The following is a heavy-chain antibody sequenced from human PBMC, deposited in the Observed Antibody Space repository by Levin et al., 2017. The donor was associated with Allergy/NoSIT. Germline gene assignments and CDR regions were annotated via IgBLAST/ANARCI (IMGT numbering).Heavy chain of an antibody. CDR3: ASRPIYSGSNLYYYGMDV. Sequence: TSSETLSLTCAVSGGSISSNTWWSWVRQSPEKGLEWIGEVSHSGSTHYNPSLQSRVTISVEKSKDHFSLSLSSVTAADTAAYYCASRPIYSGSNLYYYGMDVWGQGTTVTVSS. D-gene: IGHD2-15*01. J-gene: IGHJ6*02. CDR2: VSHSGST. CDR1: GGSISSNTW. V-gene: IGHV4-4*02.